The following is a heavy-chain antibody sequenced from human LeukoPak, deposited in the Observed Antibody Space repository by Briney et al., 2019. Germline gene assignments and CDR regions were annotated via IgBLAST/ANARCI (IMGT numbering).Heavy chain of an antibody. Sequence: ASVKVSCKASGYTFTGYYMHWVRPAPGQGLEWMGWINPNSGGTNYAQKFQGRVTMTRDTSISTAYMELSRLRSDDTAVYYCARDDISSGSYYTFFDYWGQGTLVTVSS. CDR3: ARDDISSGSYYTFFDY. V-gene: IGHV1-2*02. CDR2: INPNSGGT. D-gene: IGHD1-26*01. J-gene: IGHJ4*02. CDR1: GYTFTGYY.